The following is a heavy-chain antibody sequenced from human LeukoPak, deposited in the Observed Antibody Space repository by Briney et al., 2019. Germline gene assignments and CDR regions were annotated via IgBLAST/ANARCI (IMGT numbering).Heavy chain of an antibody. V-gene: IGHV3-43*02. D-gene: IGHD5-12*01. CDR2: ISGDGGST. J-gene: IGHJ4*02. CDR1: GFTFDDYA. CDR3: AKDSVHSGYDLGSGY. Sequence: PGGSLRLSCAASGFTFDDYAMHWVRQAPGKGLEWVSLISGDGGSTYYADSVKGRFTISRDNSKNSPYLQMNSLRTEDTALYYCAKDSVHSGYDLGSGYWGQGTLVTVSS.